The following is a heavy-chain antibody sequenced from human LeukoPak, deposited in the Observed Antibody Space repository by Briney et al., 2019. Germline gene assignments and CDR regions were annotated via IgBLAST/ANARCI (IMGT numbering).Heavy chain of an antibody. D-gene: IGHD1-26*01. J-gene: IGHJ5*02. V-gene: IGHV1-58*01. CDR1: GFTFTNSA. Sequence: GTSVKVSCKASGFTFTNSAVQWVRQARGQRLEWIGWIVVGRGNTNYAQKFQERVTLTRDMSTSTAYMELSSLRSEDTAVYYCAAESVGSGSTAFDPWGQGTLVTVSS. CDR2: IVVGRGNT. CDR3: AAESVGSGSTAFDP.